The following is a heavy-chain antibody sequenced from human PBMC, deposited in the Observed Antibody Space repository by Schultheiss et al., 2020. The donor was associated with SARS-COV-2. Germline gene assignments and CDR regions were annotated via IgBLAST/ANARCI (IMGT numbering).Heavy chain of an antibody. Sequence: SETLSLTCTVSGGSISSYYWGWIRQPPGKGLEWIGYIYYSGSTNYNPSLKSRVTISVDTSKNQFSLKLSSVTAADTAVYYCARHLLVTYHYYFDYWGQGTLVTVSS. V-gene: IGHV4-59*01. D-gene: IGHD2-15*01. CDR3: ARHLLVTYHYYFDY. J-gene: IGHJ4*02. CDR2: IYYSGST. CDR1: GGSISSYY.